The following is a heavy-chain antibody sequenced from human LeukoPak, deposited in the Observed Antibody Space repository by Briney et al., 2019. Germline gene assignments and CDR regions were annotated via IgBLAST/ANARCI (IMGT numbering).Heavy chain of an antibody. CDR2: ITDSGKP. CDR1: GFSFSTYT. D-gene: IGHD3-10*01. J-gene: IGHJ4*02. V-gene: IGHV3-23*01. Sequence: PGGSLRLSCTASGFSFSTYTMTWVRQAPGKGLEWVPGITDSGKPCYADSVKGRFTISRDNSKSTLYLQINSLRAEDTAVYYCASRNYYLDHWGQGALVTVSS. CDR3: ASRNYYLDH.